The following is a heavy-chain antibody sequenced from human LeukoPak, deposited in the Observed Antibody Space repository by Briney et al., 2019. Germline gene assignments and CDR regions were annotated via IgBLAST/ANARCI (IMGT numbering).Heavy chain of an antibody. CDR2: ISSNGGST. D-gene: IGHD2-21*01. Sequence: SGGSLRLSCAASGFTFSSYAMHWVCQAPGKGLEYVSAISSNGGSTYYANSVKGRFTISRDNSKNTLYLQMGSLRAEDMAVYYCARAPEVIAIYDAFDIWGQGTMVTVSS. CDR3: ARAPEVIAIYDAFDI. V-gene: IGHV3-64*01. J-gene: IGHJ3*02. CDR1: GFTFSSYA.